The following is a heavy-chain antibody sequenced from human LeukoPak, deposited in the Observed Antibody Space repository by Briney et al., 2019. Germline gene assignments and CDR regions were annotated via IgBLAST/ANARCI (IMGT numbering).Heavy chain of an antibody. CDR2: ISSSSSSI. CDR1: GFTFDSYS. V-gene: IGHV3-21*04. Sequence: GGSLRLSCAASGFTFDSYSMNWVRQAPGKGLEWVSSISSSSSSIYYADSVKGRFTISRDNAKNSLYLQMNSLRAEDTAVYYCARDSLRNWYFDLWGRGTLVTVSS. D-gene: IGHD3-9*01. J-gene: IGHJ2*01. CDR3: ARDSLRNWYFDL.